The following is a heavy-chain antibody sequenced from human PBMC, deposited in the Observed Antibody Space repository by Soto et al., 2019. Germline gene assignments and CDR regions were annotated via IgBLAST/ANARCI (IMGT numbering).Heavy chain of an antibody. CDR2: IYYSGST. Sequence: SETLSLTCTVSGGSISSYYWSWIRQPPGKGLEWIGYIYYSGSTNYNPSLKSRVTISVDTSKNQFSLKLSSVTAADTAVYYCARLGRRDGYNHFDYWGQGTLVTVSS. J-gene: IGHJ4*02. D-gene: IGHD5-12*01. V-gene: IGHV4-59*08. CDR1: GGSISSYY. CDR3: ARLGRRDGYNHFDY.